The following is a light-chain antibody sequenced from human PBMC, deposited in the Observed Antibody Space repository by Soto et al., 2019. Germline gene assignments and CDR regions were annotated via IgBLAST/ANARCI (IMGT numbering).Light chain of an antibody. CDR1: QSVIGW. Sequence: DIQMTQSPSTLSSSVGDTATLSCRSSQSVIGWLAWYQQKPGEAPKLLIYGASALPRGVPSRFSGSGSGTKFTLTIASLKPDDFATYYCQQYETFSGTFGQGPKVE. CDR2: GAS. CDR3: QQYETFSGT. J-gene: IGKJ1*01. V-gene: IGKV1-5*01.